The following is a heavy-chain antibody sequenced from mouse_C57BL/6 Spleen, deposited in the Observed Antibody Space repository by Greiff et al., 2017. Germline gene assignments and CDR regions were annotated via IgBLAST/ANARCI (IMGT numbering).Heavy chain of an antibody. Sequence: QVQLQQPGAELVRPGSSVKLSCKASGYTFTSYWMDWVKQRPGQGLEWIGNIYPSDSETHYNQKFKDKATLTVDKSSSTAYMQLSSLTSEDSAVYYCARSYGNHIDYWGQGTSVTVSS. J-gene: IGHJ4*01. CDR3: ARSYGNHIDY. V-gene: IGHV1-61*01. CDR1: GYTFTSYW. D-gene: IGHD2-1*01. CDR2: IYPSDSET.